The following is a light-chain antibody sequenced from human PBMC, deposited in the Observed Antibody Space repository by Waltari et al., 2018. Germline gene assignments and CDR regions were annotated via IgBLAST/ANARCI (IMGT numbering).Light chain of an antibody. CDR2: RAS. Sequence: IQMSQSPPSLSASAGDRVNITCRASQNINNFLNWYQQNAGKPPRLLIYRASSLQSGVPSRVSAGGSGTDFTLTISSLQPEDFATYYCQQNHSPPHTFGPGTRLNIK. CDR1: QNINNF. CDR3: QQNHSPPHT. V-gene: IGKV1-39*01. J-gene: IGKJ5*01.